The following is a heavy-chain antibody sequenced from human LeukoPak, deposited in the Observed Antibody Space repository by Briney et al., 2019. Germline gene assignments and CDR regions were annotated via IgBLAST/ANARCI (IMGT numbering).Heavy chain of an antibody. V-gene: IGHV4-34*01. CDR1: GGSFSDKH. Sequence: SETLSLTCSVYGGSFSDKHWSWIRQTPGKRLEWIGEVDHSGSTNYSPSLKSRVTISVDTSKNQFSLKLSSVTAADTAVYYCASVLREVIRNYYYYYMDVWGKGTTVIVSS. D-gene: IGHD3-10*01. J-gene: IGHJ6*03. CDR3: ASVLREVIRNYYYYYMDV. CDR2: VDHSGST.